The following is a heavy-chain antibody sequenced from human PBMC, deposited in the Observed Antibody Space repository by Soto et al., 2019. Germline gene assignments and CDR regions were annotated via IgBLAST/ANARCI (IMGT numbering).Heavy chain of an antibody. CDR1: GFIFSSFV. V-gene: IGHV3-23*01. D-gene: IGHD3-10*01. CDR3: AREGQFGDFDH. Sequence: PGGSLRLSCAASGFIFSSFVMTWVRQAPGKGLEWVTGISGSGVTYYAESVKGRLTASRDNSKNTLYLQMNSLRAEDTAVYYCAREGQFGDFDHWGQGTLVTVSS. J-gene: IGHJ4*02. CDR2: ISGSGVT.